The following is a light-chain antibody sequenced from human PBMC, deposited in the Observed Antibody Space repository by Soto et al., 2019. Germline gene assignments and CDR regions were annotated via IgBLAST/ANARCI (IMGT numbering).Light chain of an antibody. Sequence: DIPMTQSPSTLSASVGDRVTITCRASQSISEWLTWYQQKPGRAPKLLIYDVSSLESGVPSRFSGSGSETEFTLNISSLQPDDFATYYCQQYSRYPFTFGPGTKVDIK. CDR3: QQYSRYPFT. CDR1: QSISEW. CDR2: DVS. J-gene: IGKJ3*01. V-gene: IGKV1-5*01.